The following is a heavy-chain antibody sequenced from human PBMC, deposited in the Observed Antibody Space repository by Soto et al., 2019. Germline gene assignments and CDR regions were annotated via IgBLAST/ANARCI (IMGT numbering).Heavy chain of an antibody. D-gene: IGHD2-15*01. Sequence: QVLLVQSGAEVKQPGSSVKVSCKASGGTFRSYGINWVRQAPGQGLEWLGGIIPIFGTTEYAQKFQGRVTITADEATSTAYMELSNLRSDDTAVVYWAREGRGFGYRSGGRCNWGFDVWGRGTLVTVSS. J-gene: IGHJ2*01. CDR3: AREGRGFGYRSGGRCNWGFDV. CDR2: IIPIFGTT. CDR1: GGTFRSYG. V-gene: IGHV1-69*01.